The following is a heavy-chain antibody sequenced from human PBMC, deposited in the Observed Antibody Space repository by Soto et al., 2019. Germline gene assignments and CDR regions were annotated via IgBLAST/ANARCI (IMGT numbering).Heavy chain of an antibody. D-gene: IGHD2-21*02. Sequence: EVQLVESGGGLVQPGGSLRLSCAASGFTFSNYWMHWVRQAPGKGLVWVSRINSDGNIKDYADSVKGRFTISRDNARNRLYLQVNSLTDEDTAVYCCARLPVTAVTSIDYWGQGTLVSVSS. J-gene: IGHJ4*02. CDR1: GFTFSNYW. V-gene: IGHV3-74*01. CDR3: ARLPVTAVTSIDY. CDR2: INSDGNIK.